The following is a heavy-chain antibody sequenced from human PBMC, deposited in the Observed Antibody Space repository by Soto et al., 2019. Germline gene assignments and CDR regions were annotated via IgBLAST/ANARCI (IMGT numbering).Heavy chain of an antibody. CDR3: ARRLRYYGSGSYYNGFDY. CDR1: GGSISSSNW. CDR2: IYHSGST. D-gene: IGHD3-10*01. J-gene: IGHJ4*02. V-gene: IGHV4-4*02. Sequence: PSETLSLTCAVSGGSISSSNWWSWVRQPPGKGLEWIGEIYHSGSTNYNPSLKSRVTISVDKSKNQFSLKLSSVTAADTAVYYCARRLRYYGSGSYYNGFDYWGQGTLVTVSS.